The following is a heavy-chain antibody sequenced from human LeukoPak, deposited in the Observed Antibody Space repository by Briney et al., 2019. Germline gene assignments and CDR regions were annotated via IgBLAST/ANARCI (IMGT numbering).Heavy chain of an antibody. V-gene: IGHV3-23*01. D-gene: IGHD3-10*01. CDR3: AKVAYYYGSGGGAFDI. Sequence: GGSLRLSCAASGFTFTNYAMSWVRQAPGKGLEWVSGISGSGGSTYYAASVKGRFTISRDNSKNTLFLQMNSLRAEDTAVYYCAKVAYYYGSGGGAFDIWGQGTMVTVSS. CDR1: GFTFTNYA. J-gene: IGHJ3*02. CDR2: ISGSGGST.